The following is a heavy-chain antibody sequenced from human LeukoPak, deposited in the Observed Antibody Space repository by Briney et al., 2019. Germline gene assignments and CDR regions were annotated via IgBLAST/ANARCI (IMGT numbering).Heavy chain of an antibody. D-gene: IGHD1-26*01. J-gene: IGHJ3*02. CDR2: IIPIFGTA. CDR3: ARGVGATVGINAFDI. CDR1: GGTFSSYA. Sequence: GASVKVSCKASGGTFSSYAISWVRQAPGQGLEWMGGIIPIFGTANYAQKFQGRVTITADESTSTAYMELSSLRSEDTAVYYCARGVGATVGINAFDIWGQGTMVTVSS. V-gene: IGHV1-69*13.